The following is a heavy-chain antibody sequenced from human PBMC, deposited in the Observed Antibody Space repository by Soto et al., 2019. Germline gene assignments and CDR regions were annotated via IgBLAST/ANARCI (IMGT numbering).Heavy chain of an antibody. Sequence: PGESLKISCQGFGYRFTNYWIGWARQVPGRGLEWMGLINPGDSDTRYSPSFEGQVIISVDKATSTAYLHWNSLKASDTAIYYCARQDIYVARGVIITNYYYGMDVWGQGTTVTVSS. D-gene: IGHD3-10*01. CDR2: INPGDSDT. J-gene: IGHJ6*02. CDR3: ARQDIYVARGVIITNYYYGMDV. CDR1: GYRFTNYW. V-gene: IGHV5-51*01.